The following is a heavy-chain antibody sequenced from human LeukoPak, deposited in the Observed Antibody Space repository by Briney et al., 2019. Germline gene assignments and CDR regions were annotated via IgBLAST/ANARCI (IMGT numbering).Heavy chain of an antibody. D-gene: IGHD2-2*03. CDR1: ARAISTYY. CDR2: IYYSGST. J-gene: IGHJ5*02. V-gene: IGHV4-59*01. Sequence: SETLSLTCSVSARAISTYYWSWIRQPPGKGREWIGYIYYSGSTYYNPSLKSRVTISVDTSKNQFSLRVTSVTAADTALYYCARWIASTSHFDPWGQGALVTVSS. CDR3: ARWIASTSHFDP.